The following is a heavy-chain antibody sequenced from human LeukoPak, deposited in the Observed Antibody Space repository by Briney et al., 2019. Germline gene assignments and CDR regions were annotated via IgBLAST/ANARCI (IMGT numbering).Heavy chain of an antibody. CDR1: GFTFDDYT. CDR2: ISWDGGST. CDR3: ARGPKKITMVRGVIFDY. J-gene: IGHJ4*02. Sequence: PGGSLRLSCAASGFTFDDYTMHWVRQAPGKGLEWVSLISWDGGSTYYADSVKGRFTISRDNAKNSLYLQMNSLRAEDTAVYYCARGPKKITMVRGVIFDYWGQGTLVTVSS. V-gene: IGHV3-43*01. D-gene: IGHD3-10*01.